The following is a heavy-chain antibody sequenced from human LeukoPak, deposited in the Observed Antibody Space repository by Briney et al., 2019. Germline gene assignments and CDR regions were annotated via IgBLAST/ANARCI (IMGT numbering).Heavy chain of an antibody. V-gene: IGHV3-23*01. J-gene: IGHJ5*02. CDR3: GKGYFDNMARSPFDP. D-gene: IGHD3-10*01. CDR2: ISGNGGST. Sequence: PGGSLRLSCAASGFTFSSYAMTWVRQAPGKGLEWVSVISGNGGSTYYADSVKGRFTISRDNSKNTLSLQMNSLRAEDTAVYYCGKGYFDNMARSPFDPWGQGTLVTVSS. CDR1: GFTFSSYA.